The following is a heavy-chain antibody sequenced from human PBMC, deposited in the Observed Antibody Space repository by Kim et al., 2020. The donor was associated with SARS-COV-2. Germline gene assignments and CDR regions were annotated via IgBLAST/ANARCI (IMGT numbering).Heavy chain of an antibody. D-gene: IGHD6-19*01. CDR3: AIGTGGVTPTYSSGWYFPRPVFDY. J-gene: IGHJ4*02. V-gene: IGHV4-31*03. CDR2: IYYSGST. CDR1: GGSISSGGYY. Sequence: SETLSLTCTVSGGSISSGGYYWSWIRQHPGKGLEWIGYIYYSGSTYYNPSLKSRVTISVDTSKNQFSLKLSSVTAAGTAVYYCAIGTGGVTPTYSSGWYFPRPVFDYWGQGTLVTVSS.